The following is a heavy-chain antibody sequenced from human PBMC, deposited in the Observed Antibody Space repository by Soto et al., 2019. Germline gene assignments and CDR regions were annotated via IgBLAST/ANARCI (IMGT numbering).Heavy chain of an antibody. J-gene: IGHJ5*02. D-gene: IGHD2-2*01. CDR1: GYRFTSYT. CDR2: INTGNGNT. V-gene: IGHV1-3*04. Sequence: QVQLVQSGSEVKKPGASVRVSCQASGYRFTSYTMHWVRQAPGQRLEWMGWINTGNGNTQYSQRFQGRVTITRDTSASTVYMELGGLRSEDTAVYYCARADCSSTACSLGFDPWGQGTLVTVSS. CDR3: ARADCSSTACSLGFDP.